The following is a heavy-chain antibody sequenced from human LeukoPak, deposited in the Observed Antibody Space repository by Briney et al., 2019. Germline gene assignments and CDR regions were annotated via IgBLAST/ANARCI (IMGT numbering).Heavy chain of an antibody. Sequence: GGSLRLSCAASGFTFSSYGMHWVRQAPGKGLEWVAVIWYDGSNKYYADSVKGRFTISRDNSKNTLYLQMNSLRAEDTAVYYCARDRDSSGWDIDYWGQGTLVTVSS. D-gene: IGHD6-19*01. CDR1: GFTFSSYG. V-gene: IGHV3-33*01. J-gene: IGHJ4*02. CDR2: IWYDGSNK. CDR3: ARDRDSSGWDIDY.